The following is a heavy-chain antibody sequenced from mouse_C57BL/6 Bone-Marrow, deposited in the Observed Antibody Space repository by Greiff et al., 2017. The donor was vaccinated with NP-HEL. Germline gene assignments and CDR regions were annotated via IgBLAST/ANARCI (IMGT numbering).Heavy chain of an antibody. CDR1: GFTFSSYG. CDR3: ARHGVYGIFDY. D-gene: IGHD2-1*01. J-gene: IGHJ2*01. CDR2: ISSGGSYT. V-gene: IGHV5-6*01. Sequence: EVQGVESGGDLVKPGGSLKLSCAASGFTFSSYGMSWVRQTPDKRLEWVATISSGGSYTYYPDSVKGRFTISRDNAKNTLYLQMSSLKSEDTAMYYCARHGVYGIFDYWGQGTTPTVSS.